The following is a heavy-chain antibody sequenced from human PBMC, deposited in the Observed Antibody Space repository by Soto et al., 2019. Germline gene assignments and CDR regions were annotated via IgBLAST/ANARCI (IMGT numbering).Heavy chain of an antibody. CDR3: ARLEDISSSWYGSMDV. CDR1: GYSFTSYW. Sequence: GESLKISCKGSGYSFTSYWIGWVRQMPGKGLEWMGIIYPGDSDTRYSPSFQGQVTISADKSISTAYLQWSSLKASDTAMYYCARLEDISSSWYGSMDVWGQGTTVTVSS. D-gene: IGHD6-13*01. CDR2: IYPGDSDT. J-gene: IGHJ6*02. V-gene: IGHV5-51*01.